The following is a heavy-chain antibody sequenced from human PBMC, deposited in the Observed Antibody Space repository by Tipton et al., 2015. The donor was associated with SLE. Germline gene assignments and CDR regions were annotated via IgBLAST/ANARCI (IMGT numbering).Heavy chain of an antibody. J-gene: IGHJ6*02. CDR1: GGSISSGFYY. D-gene: IGHD2-2*01. CDR2: IYVSGST. CDR3: ARGCSSSTCEPFYFFGMDV. V-gene: IGHV4-61*02. Sequence: TLSLTCTVSGGSISSGFYYWSWIPQPAGKGLEWIGRIYVSGSTNYNPSLKSQVTIKVDMSKNQFSLGLFSVTAADTAVYYCARGCSSSTCEPFYFFGMDVWGQGTTVTVSS.